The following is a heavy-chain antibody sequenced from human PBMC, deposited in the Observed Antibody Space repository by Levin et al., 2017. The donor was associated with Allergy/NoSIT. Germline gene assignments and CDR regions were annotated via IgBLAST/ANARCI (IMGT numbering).Heavy chain of an antibody. CDR2: IKSKRDGGTA. D-gene: IGHD2-8*02. V-gene: IGHV3-15*01. J-gene: IGHJ4*02. CDR3: TRRDCTGTSCPVDY. Sequence: PGESLKISCETSGFTFGSAWLSWVRQAPGKGLEWVGRIKSKRDGGTADYAAPVKGRFIISRDDSRNTLYLQMNSLKTEDTALYYCTRRDCTGTSCPVDYWGRGTLVTVSS. CDR1: GFTFGSAW.